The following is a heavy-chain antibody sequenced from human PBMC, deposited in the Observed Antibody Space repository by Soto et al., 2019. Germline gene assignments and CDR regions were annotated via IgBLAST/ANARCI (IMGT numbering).Heavy chain of an antibody. CDR2: IFVTSTTI. D-gene: IGHD2-21*01. J-gene: IGHJ4*02. Sequence: EVQLVESGGGLVQPGGSLSLSCVGSGFSFSSYSMVWVRLAPGEGLEWIACIFVTSTTIYYADSVKGRFTVSRDNTQYSLFLPMNSLRAEDTAIYSCARDADWAFGYCGQGSQVIVSS. V-gene: IGHV3-48*04. CDR1: GFSFSSYS. CDR3: ARDADWAFGY.